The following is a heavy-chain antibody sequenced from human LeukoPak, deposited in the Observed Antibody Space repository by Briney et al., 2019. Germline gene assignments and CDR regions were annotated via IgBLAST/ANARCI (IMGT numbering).Heavy chain of an antibody. CDR2: IDWDDDK. CDR3: ARQNSGGYYYYMDV. V-gene: IGHV2-70*11. J-gene: IGHJ6*03. D-gene: IGHD2/OR15-2a*01. Sequence: SGPALVKPTQTLTLTCTFSGFSLSTSGMCVSWIRQPPGKALEWLARIDWDDDKYYSTSLKTRLTISKDTSKNQVVLTVTNMDPVDTATYYCARQNSGGYYYYMDVWGKGTTVTVSS. CDR1: GFSLSTSGMC.